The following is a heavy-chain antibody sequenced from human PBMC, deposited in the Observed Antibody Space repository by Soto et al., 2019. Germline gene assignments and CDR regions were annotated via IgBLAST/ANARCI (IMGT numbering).Heavy chain of an antibody. CDR1: GGSFSGYY. D-gene: IGHD3-9*01. V-gene: IGHV4-34*01. CDR2: INHSGST. CDR3: ARLGLTGYYFLDY. Sequence: SETLSLTCAVYGGSFSGYYWSWIRQPPGKGLEWIGEINHSGSTNYNPSLKSRVTISVDTSKNQFSLKLSSVTAADTAVYYCARLGLTGYYFLDYWGQGTLVTVSS. J-gene: IGHJ4*02.